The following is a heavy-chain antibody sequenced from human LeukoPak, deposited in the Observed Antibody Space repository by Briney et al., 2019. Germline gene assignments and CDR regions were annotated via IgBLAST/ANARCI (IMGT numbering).Heavy chain of an antibody. CDR1: GVSISSGSSF. J-gene: IGHJ2*01. CDR3: ARDEGLLRTLDL. CDR2: IFTSGTT. V-gene: IGHV4-61*02. D-gene: IGHD3-22*01. Sequence: SSQTLSLTCTVSGVSISSGSSFWSWIRQPAGKGLEWIGRIFTSGTTNYNPSLKSRVTISVDTSKNQFSLELSSVTAADTAMYYCARDEGLLRTLDLWGRGTLVTVSS.